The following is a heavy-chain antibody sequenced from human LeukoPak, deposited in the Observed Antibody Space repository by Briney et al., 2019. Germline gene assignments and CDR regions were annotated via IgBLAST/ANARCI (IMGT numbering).Heavy chain of an antibody. Sequence: SETLSLTCTVSGGSISAYYWSWIRQPPGKGPEWIGNLYYSGSTDYNPSLKSRVTISVDTSKNHFSLKLSAVTAADTAVYYCARSERYSGSYILYWGQGTMVAVSS. J-gene: IGHJ4*02. CDR1: GGSISAYY. D-gene: IGHD1-26*01. V-gene: IGHV4-59*01. CDR3: ARSERYSGSYILY. CDR2: LYYSGST.